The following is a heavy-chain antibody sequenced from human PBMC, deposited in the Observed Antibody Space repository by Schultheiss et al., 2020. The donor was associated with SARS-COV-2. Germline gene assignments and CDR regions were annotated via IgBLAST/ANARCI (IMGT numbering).Heavy chain of an antibody. Sequence: GESLKISCAASGFIFSSYSMNWVRQAPGKGLEWVSSISSSSSYIYYADSVKGRFTISRDNAKNSLYLQMNSLRAEDTALYYCAKDASSSGWYLNWYFDLWGRGTLVTVSS. CDR2: ISSSSSYI. J-gene: IGHJ2*01. V-gene: IGHV3-21*01. D-gene: IGHD6-19*01. CDR3: AKDASSSGWYLNWYFDL. CDR1: GFIFSSYS.